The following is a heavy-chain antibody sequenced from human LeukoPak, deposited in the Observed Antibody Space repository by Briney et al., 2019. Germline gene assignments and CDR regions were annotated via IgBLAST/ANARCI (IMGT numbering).Heavy chain of an antibody. J-gene: IGHJ6*02. CDR1: GFTFSSYS. Sequence: PGGSLRLSCAASGFTFSSYSMNWVRQAPGKGLEWVSSISSSSSYIYYADSVKGRFTISRDNAKNPLYLQMNSLRAEDTAVYYCARDSLRFLEWLSDYYYYGMDVWGQGTTVTVSS. CDR2: ISSSSSYI. CDR3: ARDSLRFLEWLSDYYYYGMDV. D-gene: IGHD3-3*01. V-gene: IGHV3-21*01.